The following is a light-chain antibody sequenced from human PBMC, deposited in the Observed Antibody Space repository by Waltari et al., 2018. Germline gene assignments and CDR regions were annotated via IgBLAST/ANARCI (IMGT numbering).Light chain of an antibody. CDR3: CSYAGHFTWV. V-gene: IGLV2-11*01. J-gene: IGLJ3*02. Sequence: QSALTQPPSVSGSPGQSVTISCIGTDSDIGDTNYVSWYQQHPGKAPKLILFDVNARPQGVPVRFSGSKSGNTASLTISGLQFEDESDYVCCSYAGHFTWVFGGGTKLTVL. CDR1: DSDIGDTNY. CDR2: DVN.